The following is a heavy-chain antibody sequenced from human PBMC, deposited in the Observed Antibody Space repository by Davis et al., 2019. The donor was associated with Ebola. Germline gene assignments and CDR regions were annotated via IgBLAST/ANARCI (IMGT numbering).Heavy chain of an antibody. CDR2: ISYDGSNK. CDR3: AKVDGIGTAFY. J-gene: IGHJ4*02. V-gene: IGHV3-30*18. Sequence: PGGSLRLSCAASGFTFSSYGMHWVRQAPGKGLEWVAVISYDGSNKYYADSVKGRFTISRDNSKNTLYLQMNSLRAEDTAVYYCAKVDGIGTAFYWGQGTLVTVSS. D-gene: IGHD2-8*02. CDR1: GFTFSSYG.